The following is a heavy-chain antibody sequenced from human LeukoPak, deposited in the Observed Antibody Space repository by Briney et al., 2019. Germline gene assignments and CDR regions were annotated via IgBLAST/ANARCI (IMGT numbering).Heavy chain of an antibody. CDR1: GDSMSSYF. V-gene: IGHV4-59*01. CDR2: NHDSGTT. Sequence: TSETLSLTCTVSGDSMSSYFWSWIRQPPGKGLEWIAYNHDSGTTNYNPSLKSRVTTSIDTSKNQFSLKLNSVTPADTAVYYCARSRGGFGDYGSWFDPWGHGTLVTVSS. CDR3: ARSRGGFGDYGSWFDP. D-gene: IGHD4-17*01. J-gene: IGHJ5*02.